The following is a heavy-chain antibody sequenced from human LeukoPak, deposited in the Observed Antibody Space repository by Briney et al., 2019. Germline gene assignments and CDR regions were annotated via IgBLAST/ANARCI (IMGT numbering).Heavy chain of an antibody. Sequence: ASVKVSCKASGYTFTSYDINWVRQATGQGLEWMGWMNPNSGNTGYAQKFQGRVTITRNTSISTAYMELSSLRAEDTAVYYCARDSVNVVVVAATFGWFDPWGQGTLVTVSS. V-gene: IGHV1-8*03. D-gene: IGHD2-15*01. J-gene: IGHJ5*02. CDR3: ARDSVNVVVVAATFGWFDP. CDR2: MNPNSGNT. CDR1: GYTFTSYD.